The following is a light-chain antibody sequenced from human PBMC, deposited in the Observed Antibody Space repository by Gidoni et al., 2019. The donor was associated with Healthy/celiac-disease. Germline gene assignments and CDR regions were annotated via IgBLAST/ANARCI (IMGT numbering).Light chain of an antibody. CDR1: QSVSSSY. Sequence: EIVLTQSPGTLSLSPGERATLSCRASQSVSSSYLAWYQQKPGQAPRLLIYGASSRATGIPDRFSGSGSGTDFTLTISGLEPEDFAVYYCQQYGSSPPWTFXXXTKVEIK. J-gene: IGKJ1*01. CDR3: QQYGSSPPWT. CDR2: GAS. V-gene: IGKV3-20*01.